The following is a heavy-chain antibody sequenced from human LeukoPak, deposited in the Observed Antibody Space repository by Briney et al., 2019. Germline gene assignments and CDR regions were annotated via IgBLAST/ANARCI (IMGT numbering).Heavy chain of an antibody. CDR2: ISGSGGST. J-gene: IGHJ6*03. V-gene: IGHV3-23*01. CDR1: GFTFSSYA. Sequence: PGGSLRLSCAASGFTFSSYAMSWVRQAPGKGLEWVSAISGSGGSTYYADSVKGRFTISRDNSKNTLFLQASSLRAEDTAVYYCAKSGQDYYSYMDVWGRGTTVSVSS. D-gene: IGHD5-12*01. CDR3: AKSGQDYYSYMDV.